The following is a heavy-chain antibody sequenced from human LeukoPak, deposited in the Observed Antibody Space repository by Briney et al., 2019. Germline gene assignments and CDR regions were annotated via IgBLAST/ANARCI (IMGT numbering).Heavy chain of an antibody. V-gene: IGHV3-48*01. Sequence: GGSLRLSCAASGFTFSSYRMNWVRQAPGKGLEWVSYISSSSSTIYYADSVKGRFTISRDNAKNSLDLQMNSLRAEDTAVYYCARSSRELGGYAPWELMPPFWGQGTLVTVSS. CDR1: GFTFSSYR. CDR2: ISSSSSTI. CDR3: ARSSRELGGYAPWELMPPF. D-gene: IGHD1-7*01. J-gene: IGHJ4*02.